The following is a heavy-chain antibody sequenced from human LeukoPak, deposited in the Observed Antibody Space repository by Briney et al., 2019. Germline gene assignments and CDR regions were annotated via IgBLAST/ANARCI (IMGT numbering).Heavy chain of an antibody. CDR1: GLTFDNAW. Sequence: GGSLRLSCVVSGLTFDNAWMSWVRQAPGKGLEWVGRIKSKNVGETTEYAAPVQGRFTISRDDSKNTVYLQMRSLKTEDTAVYYCTTGPGNSGYWGQGTLVTVSS. CDR3: TTGPGNSGY. CDR2: IKSKNVGETT. V-gene: IGHV3-15*01. D-gene: IGHD4-23*01. J-gene: IGHJ4*02.